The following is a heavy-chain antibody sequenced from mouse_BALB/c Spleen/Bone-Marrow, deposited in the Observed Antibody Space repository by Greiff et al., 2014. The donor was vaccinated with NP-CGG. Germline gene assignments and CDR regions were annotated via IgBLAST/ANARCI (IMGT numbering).Heavy chain of an antibody. Sequence: EVQLVESGPELVKPGASVKMSCKASGYIFISYVMHWVKQKPGQGLEWIGYINPYNDGTKYNEKFKGKATLTSDKSSSTAYMERSSLTAEDAAVYYGTSGYGNYPWFAYWGQGTLVTVSA. CDR3: TSGYGNYPWFAY. D-gene: IGHD2-1*01. CDR2: INPYNDGT. V-gene: IGHV1-14*01. J-gene: IGHJ3*01. CDR1: GYIFISYV.